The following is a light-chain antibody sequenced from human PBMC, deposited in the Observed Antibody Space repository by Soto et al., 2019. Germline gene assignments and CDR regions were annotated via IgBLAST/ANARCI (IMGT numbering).Light chain of an antibody. J-gene: IGKJ1*01. CDR1: QTISSW. Sequence: DIQMTQSPSTLSGSVGDRVTITCRASQTISSWLAWYQQKPGKAPKLLIYKASTLKSGVPSRFSGSGSGTEFTLTISSLQPEDFALYYCQQYNDWPLTVGQGTKG. CDR2: KAS. CDR3: QQYNDWPLT. V-gene: IGKV1-5*03.